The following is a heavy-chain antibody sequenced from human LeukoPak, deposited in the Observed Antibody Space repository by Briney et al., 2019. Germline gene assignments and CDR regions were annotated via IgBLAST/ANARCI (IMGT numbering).Heavy chain of an antibody. V-gene: IGHV3-23*01. CDR3: AKDPPKRAVAVGAKRPLDY. D-gene: IGHD6-19*01. Sequence: GGSLRLSCAASGFTFSSYAMSWVRQAPGKGLEWVSAISGSGGRTYYSYSVKGRFTISSDNSKNTLYLQMNSLRAEDTAVYYCAKDPPKRAVAVGAKRPLDYWGQGTLVTVSS. CDR1: GFTFSSYA. CDR2: ISGSGGRT. J-gene: IGHJ4*02.